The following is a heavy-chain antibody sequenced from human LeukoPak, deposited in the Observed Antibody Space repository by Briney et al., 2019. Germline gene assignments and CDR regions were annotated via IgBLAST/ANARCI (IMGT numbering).Heavy chain of an antibody. Sequence: QPGGSLRLSCVASDFTFSNFGMHWVRQAPGKGLEWLSFIRYDGSNNYHADSVKGRSSISRDNSKNTLHLQMNTLRPDDTAVYYCARTAVAGTLRWFDLWGQGTLVIVSS. V-gene: IGHV3-30*02. CDR2: IRYDGSNN. CDR3: ARTAVAGTLRWFDL. CDR1: DFTFSNFG. D-gene: IGHD6-19*01. J-gene: IGHJ5*02.